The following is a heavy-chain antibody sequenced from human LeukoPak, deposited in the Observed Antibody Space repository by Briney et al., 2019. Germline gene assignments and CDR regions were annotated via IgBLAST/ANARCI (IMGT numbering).Heavy chain of an antibody. J-gene: IGHJ4*02. CDR2: ISGSSSYI. Sequence: GGSLLRLSAASGFTYCSCYSNCVRQAPGKGLEWVSSISGSSSYIYYADSVKGRFTICRDNAKNSLYLQMNSLRAEETAVYYCARPPVYSFSWFLVEPWGRESLVTVS. D-gene: IGHD6-13*01. V-gene: IGHV3-21*01. CDR3: ARPPVYSFSWFLVEP. CDR1: GFTYCSCY.